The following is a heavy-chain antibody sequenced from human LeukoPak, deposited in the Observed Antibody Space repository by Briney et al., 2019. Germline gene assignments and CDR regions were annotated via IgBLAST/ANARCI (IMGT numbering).Heavy chain of an antibody. D-gene: IGHD1-26*01. CDR3: TREDRPYCPFAY. CDR1: GGSIDVTNY. J-gene: IGHJ4*02. Sequence: SETLSLTCGVSGGSIDVTNYWSWVRQAPGKGLEWIGEIAHDGTTNYNPSLRSRVAMSLDRANNQFSLSLTSVTAADTAVYYCTREDRPYCPFAYWGQGVLVTVSS. V-gene: IGHV4-4*02. CDR2: IAHDGTT.